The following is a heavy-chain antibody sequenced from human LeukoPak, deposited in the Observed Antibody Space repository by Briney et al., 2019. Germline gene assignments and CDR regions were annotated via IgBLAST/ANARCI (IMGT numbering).Heavy chain of an antibody. D-gene: IGHD3-9*01. Sequence: SETLSLTCTVSGGSISGYYWNWIRQPPRKGLEWIGEINHSGGTNYNPSLKSRVTISVDTSKNQFSLKLSSVTAADTAVYYCARRRTSYNILTGYYNFDFWGQGTLVTVSS. V-gene: IGHV4-34*01. CDR2: INHSGGT. J-gene: IGHJ4*02. CDR1: GGSISGYY. CDR3: ARRRTSYNILTGYYNFDF.